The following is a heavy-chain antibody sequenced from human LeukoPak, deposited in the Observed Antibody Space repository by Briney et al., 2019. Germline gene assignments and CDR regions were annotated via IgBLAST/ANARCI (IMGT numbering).Heavy chain of an antibody. Sequence: PSQTLSLTCAVSGGSISSGGYSRSWIRQPPEKGLEWIGYIYHSGSTYYNPSLKSRVTISVDRSKNQFSLKLSSVTAADTAVYYCAGSDYGDYESFFDYWGQGTLVTVSS. CDR2: IYHSGST. CDR1: GGSISSGGYS. J-gene: IGHJ4*02. V-gene: IGHV4-30-2*01. D-gene: IGHD4-17*01. CDR3: AGSDYGDYESFFDY.